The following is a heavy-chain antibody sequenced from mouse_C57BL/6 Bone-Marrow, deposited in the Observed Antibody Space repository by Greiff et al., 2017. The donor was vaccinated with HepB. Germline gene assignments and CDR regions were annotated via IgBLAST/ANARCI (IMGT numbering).Heavy chain of an antibody. CDR2: IRSKSSNYAT. CDR1: GFTFNTYA. J-gene: IGHJ4*01. D-gene: IGHD2-12*01. CDR3: VRGGPVLYNPTGYYYAMDY. Sequence: EVQLVESGGGLVQPKGSLKLSCAASGFTFNTYAMHWVRQAPGKGLEWVARIRSKSSNYATYYADSVKDRFTISRDDSQSMLYLQMNNLKTEDTAMYYCVRGGPVLYNPTGYYYAMDYWGQGTSVTVSS. V-gene: IGHV10-3*01.